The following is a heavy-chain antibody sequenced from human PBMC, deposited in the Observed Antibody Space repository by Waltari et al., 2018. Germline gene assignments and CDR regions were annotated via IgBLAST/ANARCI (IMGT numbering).Heavy chain of an antibody. Sequence: QLQLQESGPGLVKPSETLSLTCTVSGGSISSSSYYWGWIRQPPGKGLEWIGSIYYSGSTYYNPSLKSRVTISVDTSKNQFSLKLSSVTAADTAVYYCARGSIYNAFDIWGQGTMVTVSS. J-gene: IGHJ3*02. CDR2: IYYSGST. CDR3: ARGSIYNAFDI. V-gene: IGHV4-39*07. CDR1: GGSISSSSYY. D-gene: IGHD2-2*02.